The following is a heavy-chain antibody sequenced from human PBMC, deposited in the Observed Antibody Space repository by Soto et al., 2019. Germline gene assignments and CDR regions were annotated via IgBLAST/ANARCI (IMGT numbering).Heavy chain of an antibody. Sequence: ASVKVSCKASGYTFTRYGISWVRQAPGQGLEWMGWISGYNGDTNYAQKFQGRVSMTIDTSTTTAYMELRSLTSDDTAVYYCAKNGQPPHYYYGLDVWG. J-gene: IGHJ6*02. CDR3: AKNGQPPHYYYGLDV. CDR2: ISGYNGDT. D-gene: IGHD2-8*01. V-gene: IGHV1-18*01. CDR1: GYTFTRYG.